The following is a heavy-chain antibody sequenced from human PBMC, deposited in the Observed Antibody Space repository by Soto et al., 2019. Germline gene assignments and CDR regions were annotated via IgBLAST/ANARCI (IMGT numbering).Heavy chain of an antibody. Sequence: QVQLVQSGPEVKKPGASVKLSCKASGYTFTGHYMCWVRQAPGQGLEWMGIINPSGGSTNYAQKFQGRVTMTRDTSTSTVYMEMTILRSDVTAVYFCARDGSTYLDLWGQGTMVTVSS. CDR2: INPSGGST. CDR1: GYTFTGHY. J-gene: IGHJ4*02. CDR3: ARDGSTYLDL. V-gene: IGHV1-46*01.